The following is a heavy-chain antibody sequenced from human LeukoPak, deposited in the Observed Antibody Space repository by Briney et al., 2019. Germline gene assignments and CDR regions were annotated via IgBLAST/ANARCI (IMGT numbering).Heavy chain of an antibody. D-gene: IGHD6-19*01. CDR1: GYTFTSYD. V-gene: IGHV1-8*01. Sequence: ASVKVSCKASGYTFTSYDINWVRQATGQGLEWMGWMNPNSGNTGYAQKFQGRVTITRNTSISTAYMELSSLRPGDTAVYYCATIAVAGTGDYWGQGTLVTVSS. CDR3: ATIAVAGTGDY. J-gene: IGHJ4*02. CDR2: MNPNSGNT.